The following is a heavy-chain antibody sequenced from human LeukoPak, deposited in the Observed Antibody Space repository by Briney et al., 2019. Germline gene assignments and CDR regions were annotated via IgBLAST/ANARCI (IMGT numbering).Heavy chain of an antibody. CDR1: GGSISSTSYY. CDR3: ARAYCRSATCPRHDVFDI. CDR2: IYYSGST. D-gene: IGHD2-2*01. J-gene: IGHJ3*02. V-gene: IGHV4-39*07. Sequence: SETLSLTCTVSGGSISSTSYYWGWIRQPPGKGLEWIGSIYYSGSTYYNPSLKSRVAISADRSKNQFSLKLSSVTAADTAVYYCARAYCRSATCPRHDVFDIWGQGTMVTVSS.